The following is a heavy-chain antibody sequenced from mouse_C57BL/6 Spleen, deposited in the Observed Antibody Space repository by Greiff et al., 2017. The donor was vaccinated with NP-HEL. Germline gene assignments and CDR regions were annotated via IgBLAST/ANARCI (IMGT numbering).Heavy chain of an antibody. J-gene: IGHJ3*01. D-gene: IGHD3-1*01. V-gene: IGHV6-6*01. CDR2: IRNKANNHAT. CDR3: TRRANSPFAY. Sequence: EVQGVESGEGLVQPGGSMKLSCAASGFTFSDAWMDWVRQSPEKGLEWVAEIRNKANNHATYYAESVKGRFTISRDDSKSSVYLQMNSLRAEDTGIYYCTRRANSPFAYWGQGTLVTVSA. CDR1: GFTFSDAW.